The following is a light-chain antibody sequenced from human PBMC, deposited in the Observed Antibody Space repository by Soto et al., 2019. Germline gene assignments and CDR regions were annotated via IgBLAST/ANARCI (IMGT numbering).Light chain of an antibody. Sequence: IQLTQCPSSVSASVGVSAPITRRSSKDIHTWLAWYQQKPGKAPKLLIYPASSLQSGVPSRFSGSGSGTDFTLTISSLQPEDFATYYCQHADSFPPITFGQGTKVDI. CDR2: PAS. V-gene: IGKV1-12*01. CDR1: KDIHTW. CDR3: QHADSFPPIT. J-gene: IGKJ1*01.